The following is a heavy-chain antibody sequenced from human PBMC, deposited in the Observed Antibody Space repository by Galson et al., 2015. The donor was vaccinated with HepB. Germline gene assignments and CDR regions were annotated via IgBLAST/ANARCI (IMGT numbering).Heavy chain of an antibody. Sequence: SLRLSCAVSGFTFSNYAMSWVRQAPGKGLEWVSTISGGGTGTYYGDSVKGRFTVSRDNSKNTLSLQMNRLRADDTAIYYCAMQGKKGVAVADKIWGQGTLVTVSP. CDR1: GFTFSNYA. D-gene: IGHD6-19*01. CDR3: AMQGKKGVAVADKI. V-gene: IGHV3-23*01. CDR2: ISGGGTGT. J-gene: IGHJ4*02.